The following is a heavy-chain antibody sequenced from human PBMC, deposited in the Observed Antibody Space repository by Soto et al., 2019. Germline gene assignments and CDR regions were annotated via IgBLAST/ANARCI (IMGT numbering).Heavy chain of an antibody. D-gene: IGHD3-10*01. Sequence: GGSLRLPCTSSGFTFGDYDMSWIRHAPGKGLEWVGVIISKAYLGTTEHAASVTGRFTISRDDSIRITYLQMNSPKTEDTAVHYCGGGGAYYGRHFMEVWGQGTTVAVSS. CDR1: GFTFGDYD. V-gene: IGHV3-49*03. CDR3: GGGGAYYGRHFMEV. CDR2: IISKAYLGTT. J-gene: IGHJ6*01.